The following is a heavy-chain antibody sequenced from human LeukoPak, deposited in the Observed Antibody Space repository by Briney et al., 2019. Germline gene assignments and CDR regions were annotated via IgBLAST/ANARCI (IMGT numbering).Heavy chain of an antibody. Sequence: PGGSPRLSCAASGFTFSSYAMSWVRQAPGKGLEWVSAISGSGGSTYYADSVKGRFTISRDNSKNTLYLQMNSLRAEDTAVYYCAKRYSSSWYRDDAFDIWGQGTMVTVSS. V-gene: IGHV3-23*01. CDR3: AKRYSSSWYRDDAFDI. D-gene: IGHD6-13*01. J-gene: IGHJ3*02. CDR2: ISGSGGST. CDR1: GFTFSSYA.